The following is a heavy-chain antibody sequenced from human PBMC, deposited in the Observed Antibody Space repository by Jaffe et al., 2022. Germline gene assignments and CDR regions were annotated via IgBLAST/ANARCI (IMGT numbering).Heavy chain of an antibody. CDR1: GYTFTGYY. Sequence: QVQLVQSGAEVKKPGASVKVSCKASGYTFTGYYMHWVRQAPGQGLEWMGWINPNSGGTNYAQKFQGRVTMTRDTSISTAYMELSRLRSDDTAVYYCARGVIAVATQGVLYYFDYWGQGTLVTVSS. CDR2: INPNSGGT. V-gene: IGHV1-2*02. CDR3: ARGVIAVATQGVLYYFDY. D-gene: IGHD6-19*01. J-gene: IGHJ4*02.